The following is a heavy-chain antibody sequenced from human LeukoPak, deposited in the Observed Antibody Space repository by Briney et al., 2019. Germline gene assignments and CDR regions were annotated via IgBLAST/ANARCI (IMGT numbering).Heavy chain of an antibody. V-gene: IGHV4-39*07. CDR2: IYYSGST. J-gene: IGHJ2*01. D-gene: IGHD3-3*01. Sequence: SETLSLTCTVSGGSISSSSYYWGWIRQPPGKGLEWIGSIYYSGSTYYNPSLKSRVTISVDTSKNQFSLKLSSVTAADTAVYYCARGITIFGVAAYWYFDLWGRGTLVTVSS. CDR1: GGSISSSSYY. CDR3: ARGITIFGVAAYWYFDL.